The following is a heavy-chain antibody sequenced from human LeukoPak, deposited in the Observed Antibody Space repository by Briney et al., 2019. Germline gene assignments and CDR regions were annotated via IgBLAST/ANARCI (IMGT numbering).Heavy chain of an antibody. J-gene: IGHJ4*02. CDR2: ISYDGSDK. CDR1: GFTFSSYG. CDR3: ARGQHYYGSESYPE. V-gene: IGHV3-30*19. Sequence: GGSLRLSCAASGFTFSSYGMHWVRQAPGKGLEWVAVISYDGSDKYYADSVKGRFTISRDNSNNTLYLQMNSLRTEDTAVYYCARGQHYYGSESYPEWGQGTLVTVSS. D-gene: IGHD3-10*01.